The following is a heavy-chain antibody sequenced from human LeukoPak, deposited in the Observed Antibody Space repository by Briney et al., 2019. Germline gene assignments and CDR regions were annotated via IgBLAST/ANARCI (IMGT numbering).Heavy chain of an antibody. Sequence: ASVKVSCKASGGTFSSYAISWVRQAPGQGLEWVGGIIPIFGTANYAQKFQGRVTITTDESTSTAYMELSSLRSEDTAVYYCASRDIVGAEYYFDYWGQGTLVTVSS. J-gene: IGHJ4*02. CDR2: IIPIFGTA. CDR1: GGTFSSYA. V-gene: IGHV1-69*05. CDR3: ASRDIVGAEYYFDY. D-gene: IGHD1-26*01.